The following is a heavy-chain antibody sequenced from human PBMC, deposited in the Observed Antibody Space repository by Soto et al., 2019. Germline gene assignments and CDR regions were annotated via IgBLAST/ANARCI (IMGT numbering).Heavy chain of an antibody. CDR1: GFTFSTYG. Sequence: QVQLVESGGGVVQPGRSLRLSCAASGFTFSTYGMHWVRQAPGKGLEWVAVISYDGTYELYADSVKGRFTISRDNSKNTLYLQMNSLRAEDTAVYYCAIGGQYGDKGMGIWGQGTMVTVSS. V-gene: IGHV3-30*03. D-gene: IGHD4-17*01. CDR3: AIGGQYGDKGMGI. J-gene: IGHJ3*02. CDR2: ISYDGTYE.